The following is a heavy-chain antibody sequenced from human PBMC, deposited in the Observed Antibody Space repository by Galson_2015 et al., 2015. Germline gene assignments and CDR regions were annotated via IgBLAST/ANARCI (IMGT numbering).Heavy chain of an antibody. D-gene: IGHD4-17*01. Sequence: SLRLSCAASGFILSRYAMTWVRQSSGKGLEWVSTITSSGDIIRYADSVEGRFTTSRDNSRNTLFLQMSSLRVEDTAIYYCAKDPNGDYVGAFDTWGHGTLVTVSS. V-gene: IGHV3-23*01. CDR1: GFILSRYA. CDR2: ITSSGDII. J-gene: IGHJ3*02. CDR3: AKDPNGDYVGAFDT.